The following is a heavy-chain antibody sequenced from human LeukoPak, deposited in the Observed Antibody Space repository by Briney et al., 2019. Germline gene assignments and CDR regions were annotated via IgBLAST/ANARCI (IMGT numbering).Heavy chain of an antibody. CDR3: ARGDRLQSFVY. D-gene: IGHD4-11*01. Sequence: APVKVSCKASGYTFTSYAMNWLRQAPGQGLEWMGWINTNTGNPMYAQGFTGRFVFSLDTSVSTAYLQISSLKAEDTAMYYCARGDRLQSFVYWGQGTLVTVSS. CDR1: GYTFTSYA. V-gene: IGHV7-4-1*02. CDR2: INTNTGNP. J-gene: IGHJ4*02.